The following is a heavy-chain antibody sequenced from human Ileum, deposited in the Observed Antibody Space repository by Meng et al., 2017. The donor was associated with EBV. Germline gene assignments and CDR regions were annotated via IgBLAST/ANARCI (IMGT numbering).Heavy chain of an antibody. J-gene: IGHJ4*02. CDR2: IYYSGTT. CDR3: ARNSESGSYIDY. CDR1: GYSISTTNW. Sequence: QVQRQESAPGLVKPSDTLSLTCAVSGYSISTTNWWGWIRQPPGKGLEWIGHIYYSGTTYNNPSLKSRVTMSIDPSKNQFSLKLSSVTAVDTAVYYCARNSESGSYIDYWGLGTLVTVSS. V-gene: IGHV4-28*01. D-gene: IGHD1-26*01.